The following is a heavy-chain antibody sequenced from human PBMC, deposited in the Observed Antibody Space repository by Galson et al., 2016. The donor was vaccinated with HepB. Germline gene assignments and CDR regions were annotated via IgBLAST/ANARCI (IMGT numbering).Heavy chain of an antibody. CDR3: ARATHIVVVTLTSGDYGMDV. V-gene: IGHV1-69*06. J-gene: IGHJ6*02. CDR1: GGTLSRHA. CDR2: IIPIFRTT. Sequence: SVKVSCKASGGTLSRHAVSWVRQAPGQGLEWMGRIIPIFRTTNYAQKFQGRVTITADKSTGTVYMELSSLRSDDTAVYYCARATHIVVVTLTSGDYGMDVGGQGTTVTVAS. D-gene: IGHD2-21*02.